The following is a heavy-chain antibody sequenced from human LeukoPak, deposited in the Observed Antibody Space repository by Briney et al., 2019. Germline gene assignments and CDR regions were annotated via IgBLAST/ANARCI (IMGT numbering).Heavy chain of an antibody. Sequence: GGSLRLSCAASGFTFSDYYMSWIRQAPGKGLEWVSYISSSGSTIYYADSVKGRFTISRDNAKNSLYLQMNSLRAEDTALYYCAKGLGPAEYNWFDPWGQGTLVTVSS. CDR1: GFTFSDYY. V-gene: IGHV3-11*01. CDR3: AKGLGPAEYNWFDP. D-gene: IGHD3-10*01. J-gene: IGHJ5*02. CDR2: ISSSGSTI.